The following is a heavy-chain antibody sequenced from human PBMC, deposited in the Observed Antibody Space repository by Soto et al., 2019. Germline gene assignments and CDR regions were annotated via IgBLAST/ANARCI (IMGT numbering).Heavy chain of an antibody. CDR2: IYSGGST. J-gene: IGHJ1*01. V-gene: IGHV3-66*01. CDR1: GFTVSSNY. D-gene: IGHD6-19*01. Sequence: EVQLVESGGGLVQPGGSLRLSCAASGFTVSSNYMSWVRQAPGKGLEWVSVIYSGGSTYYADSVKGRFTISRDNSKNTLYIQRHRQRAAGTAVYYCARDRRAVAGNADCFQHWGQGTLVTVSS. CDR3: ARDRRAVAGNADCFQH.